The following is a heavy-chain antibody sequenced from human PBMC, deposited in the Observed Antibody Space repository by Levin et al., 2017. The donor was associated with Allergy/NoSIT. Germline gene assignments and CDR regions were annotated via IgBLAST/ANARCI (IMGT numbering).Heavy chain of an antibody. Sequence: GESLKISCKASGYSFSNYWIGWVRQMPGKGLESMGIIFPGDSDTRYSPSFQGQVTISVGKSISTAYLQWSSLRASDTAMYYCVRQGQGYSYVGYWGQGTLVTVSS. CDR2: IFPGDSDT. CDR3: VRQGQGYSYVGY. D-gene: IGHD5-18*01. J-gene: IGHJ4*02. V-gene: IGHV5-51*01. CDR1: GYSFSNYW.